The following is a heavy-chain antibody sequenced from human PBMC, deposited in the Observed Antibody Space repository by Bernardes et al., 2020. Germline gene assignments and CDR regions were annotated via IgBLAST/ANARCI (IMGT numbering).Heavy chain of an antibody. CDR1: GGSFSGYY. J-gene: IGHJ6*04. CDR2: INHSGST. V-gene: IGHV4-34*01. D-gene: IGHD7-27*01. Sequence: SETLSLTCAVYGGSFSGYYWSWIRQPPGKGLEWIGEINHSGSTNYNPSLKSRVTISVDTSKNQFSLKLSSVTAADTAVYYCASWALYYYGMDVWGKGTTVTVSS. CDR3: ASWALYYYGMDV.